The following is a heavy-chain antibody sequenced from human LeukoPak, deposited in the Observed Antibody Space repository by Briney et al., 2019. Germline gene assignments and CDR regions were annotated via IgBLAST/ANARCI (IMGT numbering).Heavy chain of an antibody. V-gene: IGHV1-69*06. Sequence: GSSVKVSCKASGGTFSSYAISWVRQAPGQGLEWMGGIIPIFGTANYAQKFQGRVTITADKSTSTAYMELSSLRSEDTAVYYCAREPRITIFGVVNGAFDIWGQGTMVTVSS. J-gene: IGHJ3*02. CDR2: IIPIFGTA. CDR1: GGTFSSYA. D-gene: IGHD3-3*01. CDR3: AREPRITIFGVVNGAFDI.